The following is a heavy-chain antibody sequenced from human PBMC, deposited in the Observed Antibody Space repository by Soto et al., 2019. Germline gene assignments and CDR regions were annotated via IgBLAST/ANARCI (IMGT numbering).Heavy chain of an antibody. J-gene: IGHJ4*02. CDR3: ARAGLEGWVDY. V-gene: IGHV4-30-4*01. D-gene: IGHD3-16*01. CDR1: GGSISGGDYY. CDR2: IYYSGST. Sequence: TLSLRCTVSGGSISGGDYYGSWIRQPPGKGLEWIGYIYYSGSTYYNPSLKSRVTISVDTSKNQFSLKLSSVTAADTAVYYCARAGLEGWVDYWGQGTLVTVSS.